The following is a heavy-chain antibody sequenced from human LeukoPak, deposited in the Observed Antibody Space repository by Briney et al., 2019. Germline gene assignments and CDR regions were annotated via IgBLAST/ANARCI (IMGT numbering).Heavy chain of an antibody. CDR3: ASGSSHYYGSGSYRPFNY. Sequence: GGSLRLSCAASGFTFSSYWMHWVRQAPGKGLVWVSRINSDGSSTSYADSVKGRFTISRDNAKNTLYLQMNSLRAEDTAVYYCASGSSHYYGSGSYRPFNYWGQGTLVTVSS. J-gene: IGHJ4*02. V-gene: IGHV3-74*01. CDR1: GFTFSSYW. D-gene: IGHD3-10*01. CDR2: INSDGSST.